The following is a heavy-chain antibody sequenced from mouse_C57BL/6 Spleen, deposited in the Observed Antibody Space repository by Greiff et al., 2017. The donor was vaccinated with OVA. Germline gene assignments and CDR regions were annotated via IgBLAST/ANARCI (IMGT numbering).Heavy chain of an antibody. D-gene: IGHD1-1*01. CDR2: INPNNGGT. V-gene: IGHV1-22*01. CDR1: GYTFTDYN. Sequence: VQLQQSGPELVKPGASVKMSCKASGYTFTDYNMHWVKQSHGKSLEWIGYINPNNGGTSYNQKFKGKATLTVNKSSSTAYMGLRSLTSEDSAVYYCARGGITTDYYAMDYWGQGTSVTVSS. CDR3: ARGGITTDYYAMDY. J-gene: IGHJ4*01.